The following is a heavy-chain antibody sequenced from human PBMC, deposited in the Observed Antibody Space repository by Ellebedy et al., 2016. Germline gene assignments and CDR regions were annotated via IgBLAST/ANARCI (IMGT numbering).Heavy chain of an antibody. D-gene: IGHD6-6*01. CDR1: GFTFDEYA. CDR3: AKDLNSIAARHEFDY. J-gene: IGHJ4*02. V-gene: IGHV3-9*01. CDR2: ISWNGGTI. Sequence: LSLTCAASGFTFDEYAMHWVRQVPGKGLEWVSGISWNGGTIGYADSAKGRFTISRDNAQNSVSLQMDRLRVEDTAFYFCAKDLNSIAARHEFDYWGQGTLVTVSS.